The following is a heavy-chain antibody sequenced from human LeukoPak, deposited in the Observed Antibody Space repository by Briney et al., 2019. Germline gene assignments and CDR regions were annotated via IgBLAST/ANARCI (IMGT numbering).Heavy chain of an antibody. J-gene: IGHJ4*02. CDR3: AREDGAAIDY. Sequence: PSETLSLTCTVSGGSISSSSYYWGWLRQPPGKGLEWIGSIYYSGSTYYNPSLKSRVTISVDTSENQFSLKLSSVTAADTAVYYCAREDGAAIDYWGQGTLVTVSS. CDR2: IYYSGST. D-gene: IGHD6-25*01. V-gene: IGHV4-39*07. CDR1: GGSISSSSYY.